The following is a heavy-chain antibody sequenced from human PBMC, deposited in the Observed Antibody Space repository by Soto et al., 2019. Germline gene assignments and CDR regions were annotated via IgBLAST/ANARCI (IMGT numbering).Heavy chain of an antibody. Sequence: GESLKISCKGSGYSFTSYWIGWVRQMPGKGLEWMGIIYPGDSDTRYSPSFQGQVTISADKSISTAYLQWSSLKASDTAMYYCARQGRLSYYYYGMDVWGQGTKVTVSS. V-gene: IGHV5-51*01. D-gene: IGHD1-26*01. CDR3: ARQGRLSYYYYGMDV. CDR1: GYSFTSYW. CDR2: IYPGDSDT. J-gene: IGHJ6*02.